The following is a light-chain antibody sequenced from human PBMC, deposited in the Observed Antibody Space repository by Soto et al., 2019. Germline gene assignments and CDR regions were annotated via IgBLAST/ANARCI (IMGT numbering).Light chain of an antibody. J-gene: IGKJ3*01. Sequence: IPMTPSPSSLSASVGDRVTITFPASQSISSYLNWYQQKPGKAPKLLIYAASSLQSGVPSRFSGSGSGTDFTLTISRLEPEDFAVYYCQQYGSSLFTFGPGTKVDIK. V-gene: IGKV1-39*01. CDR1: QSISSY. CDR2: AAS. CDR3: QQYGSSLFT.